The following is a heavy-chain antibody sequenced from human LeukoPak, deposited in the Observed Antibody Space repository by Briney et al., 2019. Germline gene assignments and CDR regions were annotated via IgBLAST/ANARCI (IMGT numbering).Heavy chain of an antibody. CDR1: GGTFSSYA. J-gene: IGHJ6*03. CDR2: IIPIFGTA. Sequence: GASVKVSCKASGGTFSSYAISWVRQAPGQGLEWMGGIIPIFGTANYAQKFQGRVTITADESTSTAYMELSSLRSEDTAVYYCARGVLSSVPATHLDYYYYYYMDVWGKGTTVTVSS. CDR3: ARGVLSSVPATHLDYYYYYYMDV. V-gene: IGHV1-69*13. D-gene: IGHD2-2*01.